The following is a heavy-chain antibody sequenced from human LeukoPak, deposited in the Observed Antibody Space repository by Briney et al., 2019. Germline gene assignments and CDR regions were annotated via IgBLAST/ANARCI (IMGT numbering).Heavy chain of an antibody. CDR2: IYYSGST. V-gene: IGHV4-59*01. J-gene: IGHJ5*02. CDR1: GGSISSYY. D-gene: IGHD6-13*01. Sequence: SETLSLTCTVSGGSISSYYWSWIRQPSGKGLEWIGYIYYSGSTNYNPSLKSRVTISVDTSKNQFSLKLSSVTAADTAVYYCARDREAAAGNGWFDPWGQGTLVTVSS. CDR3: ARDREAAAGNGWFDP.